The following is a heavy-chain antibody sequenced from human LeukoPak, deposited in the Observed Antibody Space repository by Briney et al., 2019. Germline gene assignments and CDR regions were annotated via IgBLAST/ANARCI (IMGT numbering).Heavy chain of an antibody. CDR1: GGSISSYY. V-gene: IGHV4-59*01. J-gene: IGHJ6*03. Sequence: SETLSLTCTVSGGSISSYYWSWIRQPPGKGLEWIGYIYHSGSTYYNPSLKSRVTISVDRSKNQFSLKLTSVTAADTAVYYCARARNYDFWSQNYYYYYMDVWGKGTTVTVSS. D-gene: IGHD3-3*01. CDR2: IYHSGST. CDR3: ARARNYDFWSQNYYYYYMDV.